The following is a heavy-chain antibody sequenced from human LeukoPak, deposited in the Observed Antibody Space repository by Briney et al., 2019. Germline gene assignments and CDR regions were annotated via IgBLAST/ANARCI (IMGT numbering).Heavy chain of an antibody. J-gene: IGHJ5*02. V-gene: IGHV4-31*03. CDR1: GDSISSGGFY. CDR3: ARGRTWFDP. CDR2: ISYIGNT. Sequence: SETLSLTCTVSGDSISSGGFYWSWIRQHPGKGLEWIGHISYIGNTYLNPSLKSRLYMSVDTSKNQFSLRLTTVTAADTAVYYCARGRTWFDPWGQGTLVSVSS.